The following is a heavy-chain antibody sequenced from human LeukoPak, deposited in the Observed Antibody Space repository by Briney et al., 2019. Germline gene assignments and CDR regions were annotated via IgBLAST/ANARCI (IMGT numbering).Heavy chain of an antibody. CDR2: ISAYNGNT. Sequence: ASVKVSCKASGYTFTSYGISWVRQSPGQGLEWMGGISAYNGNTNYAQKLQGRVTMTTDTSTSTAYMELRSLRSDDTAVYYCARDRRAVAGSGFDYWGQGTLVTVSS. D-gene: IGHD6-19*01. CDR3: ARDRRAVAGSGFDY. J-gene: IGHJ4*02. CDR1: GYTFTSYG. V-gene: IGHV1-18*01.